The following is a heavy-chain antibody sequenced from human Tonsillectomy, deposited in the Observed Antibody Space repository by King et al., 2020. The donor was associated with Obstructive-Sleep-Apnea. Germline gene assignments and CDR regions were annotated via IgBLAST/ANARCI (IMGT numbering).Heavy chain of an antibody. CDR2: ISWNSGSI. CDR3: AKVLGAIYSGYPPNYYYYGMDV. V-gene: IGHV3-9*01. J-gene: IGHJ6*02. D-gene: IGHD5-12*01. Sequence: VQLVESGGGLVQPGRSLRLSCAASGFTFDDYAMHWVRQAPGKGLEWVSGISWNSGSIGYADSVKGRFTISRDNAKNSLYLQMNSLRAEDTALYYCAKVLGAIYSGYPPNYYYYGMDVWGQGTTVTVSS. CDR1: GFTFDDYA.